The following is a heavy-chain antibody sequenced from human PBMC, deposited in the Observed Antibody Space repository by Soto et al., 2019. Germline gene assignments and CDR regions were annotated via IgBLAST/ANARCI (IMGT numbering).Heavy chain of an antibody. CDR1: GYTFTGYY. Sequence: ASVKVSCKASGYTFTGYYMHWVRQAPGQGLEWMGWINPNSGGTNYAQKFQGRVTMTRDTSISTAYMELSRLRSDDTAVYYCARAATDKTGYSSPALFGMDVWDQGTTVTVSS. CDR3: ARAATDKTGYSSPALFGMDV. V-gene: IGHV1-2*02. D-gene: IGHD3-9*01. CDR2: INPNSGGT. J-gene: IGHJ6*02.